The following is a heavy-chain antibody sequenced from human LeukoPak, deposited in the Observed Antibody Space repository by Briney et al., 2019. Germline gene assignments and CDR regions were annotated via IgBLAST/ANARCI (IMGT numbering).Heavy chain of an antibody. Sequence: PGGSLRLSCAASGFTVSSNYMSWVRQAPGKGLEWVSAIYSGGSTYYADSVKGRFTISRDNSKNTLYLQMNSLRAEDTAVYYCARDATAGYSSGWGQGTLVTVSS. CDR2: IYSGGST. CDR3: ARDATAGYSSG. V-gene: IGHV3-66*02. CDR1: GFTVSSNY. J-gene: IGHJ4*02. D-gene: IGHD6-19*01.